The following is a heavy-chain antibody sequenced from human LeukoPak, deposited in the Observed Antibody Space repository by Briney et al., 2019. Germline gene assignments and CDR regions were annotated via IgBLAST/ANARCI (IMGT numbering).Heavy chain of an antibody. V-gene: IGHV3-7*01. Sequence: GGSLRLSCAASGFTFSSYWMSWVRQAPGKGLEWVANIKQDGSEKYYVDSVKGRFTISRDNAKNSLYLQMNSLRAEDTAVYYCARQGAGVYSSSWYLPFDYWGQGTLVTVSS. J-gene: IGHJ4*02. D-gene: IGHD6-13*01. CDR3: ARQGAGVYSSSWYLPFDY. CDR1: GFTFSSYW. CDR2: IKQDGSEK.